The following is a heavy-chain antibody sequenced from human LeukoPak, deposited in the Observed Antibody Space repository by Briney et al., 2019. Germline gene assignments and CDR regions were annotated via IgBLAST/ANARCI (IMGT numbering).Heavy chain of an antibody. D-gene: IGHD3-22*01. J-gene: IGHJ4*02. V-gene: IGHV3-23*01. Sequence: GGSLRLSCAASGFTFSSYAMSWVRQAPGKGLEWVSVISGSGVSTYYADSVKGRFTISRDNSKNTLYLQMNSLRAEDTAVYYCANGESYYYESSAYYYVRYWGQGTMVTVSS. CDR1: GFTFSSYA. CDR3: ANGESYYYESSAYYYVRY. CDR2: ISGSGVST.